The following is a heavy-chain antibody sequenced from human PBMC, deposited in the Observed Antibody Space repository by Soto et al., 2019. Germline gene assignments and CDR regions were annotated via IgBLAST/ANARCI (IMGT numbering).Heavy chain of an antibody. CDR1: GGSFSGYY. Sequence: QVQLQQWGAGLLKPSETLSLTCAVYGGSFSGYYWSWIRQPPGKGLEWIGEINHSGSTNYNPSLRSRVTISVDTSKNQFSRKLSSVTAADTTVYYCARSRGKQLLGRAYWYFDLWGRGTLVTVSS. CDR2: INHSGST. D-gene: IGHD2-2*01. CDR3: ARSRGKQLLGRAYWYFDL. J-gene: IGHJ2*01. V-gene: IGHV4-34*01.